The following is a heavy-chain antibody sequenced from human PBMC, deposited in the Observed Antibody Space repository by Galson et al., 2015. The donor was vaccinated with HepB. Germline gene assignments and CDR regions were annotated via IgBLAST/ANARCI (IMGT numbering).Heavy chain of an antibody. CDR3: ARAFYYDTTGHTYYYSAMDV. CDR1: GFTFSSYW. J-gene: IGHJ6*02. V-gene: IGHV3-7*03. Sequence: SLRLSCAASGFTFSSYWMSWVRQAPGKGLEWVANILQDGSEKYYVDSVKGRFTISRDNAKNSLYLQMNSLRAEDTAVYSCARAFYYDTTGHTYYYSAMDVWGQGTTVTVSS. D-gene: IGHD3-22*01. CDR2: ILQDGSEK.